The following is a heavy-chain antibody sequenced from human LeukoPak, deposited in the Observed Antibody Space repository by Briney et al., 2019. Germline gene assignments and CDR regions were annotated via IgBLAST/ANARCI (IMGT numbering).Heavy chain of an antibody. Sequence: PGGSLRLSCAASGFTFSSYEMNWVRQAPGKGLEWVSYISSSGRTIYYADSVKGRFTISRDNAKNSLYLQMYSLRAEDTAVYYCARDGYCSGGRCYGMDVWGQGTTVTVSS. CDR2: ISSSGRTI. J-gene: IGHJ6*02. V-gene: IGHV3-48*03. CDR3: ARDGYCSGGRCYGMDV. CDR1: GFTFSSYE. D-gene: IGHD2-15*01.